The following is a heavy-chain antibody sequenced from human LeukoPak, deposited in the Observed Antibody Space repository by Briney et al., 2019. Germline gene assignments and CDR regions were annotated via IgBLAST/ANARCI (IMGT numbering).Heavy chain of an antibody. Sequence: ASVKVSCKASGYTFTGYPMHWVRQAPGQGLEWMGWINPNSGGTNYAQKFQGRVTMTRDTSISTVYMELSSPRSDDTAVYYCARDNDVGGGAFYGMDVWGQGTTVTVSS. CDR3: ARDNDVGGGAFYGMDV. V-gene: IGHV1-2*02. J-gene: IGHJ6*02. CDR2: INPNSGGT. CDR1: GYTFTGYP. D-gene: IGHD3-3*01.